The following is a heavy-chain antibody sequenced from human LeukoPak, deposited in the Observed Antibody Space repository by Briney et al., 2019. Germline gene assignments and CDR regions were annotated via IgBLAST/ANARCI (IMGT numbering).Heavy chain of an antibody. V-gene: IGHV4-39*01. CDR3: AIVQLEREYYYYYYMDV. D-gene: IGHD1-1*01. J-gene: IGHJ6*03. Sequence: SETLSLTCTVSGGSISSSSYYWRWIRQPPGKGLEWIGSIYYSGSTYYNPSLKSRVTISVDTSKNQFSLKLSSVTAADTAVYYCAIVQLEREYYYYYYMDVWGKGTTVTVSS. CDR2: IYYSGST. CDR1: GGSISSSSYY.